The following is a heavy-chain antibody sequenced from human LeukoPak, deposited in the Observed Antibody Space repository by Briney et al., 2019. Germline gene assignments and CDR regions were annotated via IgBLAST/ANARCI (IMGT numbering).Heavy chain of an antibody. CDR3: ARDFMAGTFYYYYMDV. D-gene: IGHD6-19*01. Sequence: GGSLRLSCAASGFTFSSYSMNWVRQAPGKGLEWVSSISSSSYIYYADSVKGRFTISRDNAKNSLYLQMNSLRAEDTAVYYCARDFMAGTFYYYYMDVWGKGTTVTVSS. J-gene: IGHJ6*03. CDR1: GFTFSSYS. V-gene: IGHV3-21*01. CDR2: ISSSSYI.